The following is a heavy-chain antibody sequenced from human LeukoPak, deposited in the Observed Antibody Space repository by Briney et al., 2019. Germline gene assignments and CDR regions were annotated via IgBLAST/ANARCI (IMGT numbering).Heavy chain of an antibody. D-gene: IGHD1-7*01. V-gene: IGHV3-15*01. Sequence: GGSLRVSCAASGVSPSDARMCCVRAAPGKGLGWGGRIKSKTDGGTTDYAAPVKGRFTISRDDSKNTLYLQMNSLKTEDTAVYYCTTDKLELGNWGQGTLVTVSS. CDR1: GVSPSDAR. CDR3: TTDKLELGN. J-gene: IGHJ4*02. CDR2: IKSKTDGGTT.